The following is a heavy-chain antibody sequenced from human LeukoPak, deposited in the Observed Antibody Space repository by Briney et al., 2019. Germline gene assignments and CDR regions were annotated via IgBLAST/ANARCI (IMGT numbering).Heavy chain of an antibody. V-gene: IGHV3-23*01. Sequence: GGSLRLSCAASGFMFRNYAMDWVRQAPGKGLEWVSAIIASGGTTYYADSVKGRFTISRDNSKNTLFLQMNSLRAEDTADYYCAKDFGDRFYYFDSWGQGTLVTVSS. CDR3: AKDFGDRFYYFDS. D-gene: IGHD4-17*01. J-gene: IGHJ4*02. CDR2: IIASGGTT. CDR1: GFMFRNYA.